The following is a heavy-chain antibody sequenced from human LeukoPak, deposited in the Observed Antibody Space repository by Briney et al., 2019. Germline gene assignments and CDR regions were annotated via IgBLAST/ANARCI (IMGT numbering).Heavy chain of an antibody. CDR1: GFTFSSYG. CDR2: IRYDGSNK. D-gene: IGHD5-18*01. J-gene: IGHJ5*02. Sequence: PGGSLRLSCAASGFTFSSYGMHWVRQAPGKGLDWVAFIRYDGSNKYYADSAKGRFTISRDNSKNTLYLQMNSLRAEDTAVYYCAKGSWIQLWSELEFDPWGQGTLVTVSS. CDR3: AKGSWIQLWSELEFDP. V-gene: IGHV3-30*02.